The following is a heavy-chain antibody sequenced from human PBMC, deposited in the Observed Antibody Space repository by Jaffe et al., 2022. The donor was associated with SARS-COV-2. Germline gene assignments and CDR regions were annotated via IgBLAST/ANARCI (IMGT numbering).Heavy chain of an antibody. Sequence: QVQLVESGGGVVQPGRSLRLSCAASGFTFSSYGMHWVRQAPGKGLEWVAVIWYDGSNKYYADSVKGRFTISRDNSKNTLYLQMNSLRAEDTAVYYCARWGFSMYQGPAFDIWGQGTMVTVSS. D-gene: IGHD2-2*01. CDR2: IWYDGSNK. CDR3: ARWGFSMYQGPAFDI. CDR1: GFTFSSYG. J-gene: IGHJ3*02. V-gene: IGHV3-33*01.